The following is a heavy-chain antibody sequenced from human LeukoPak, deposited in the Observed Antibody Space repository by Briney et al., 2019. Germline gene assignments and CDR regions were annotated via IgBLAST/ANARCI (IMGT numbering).Heavy chain of an antibody. Sequence: SETLSLTCTVSGGSINYYYWSWIRRPPGKGLEWIGFINYSGSTNYSPSLKSRVSISVDTSKNQFSLKLSSVTAADTAVYYCARQEDHDYFDYYFDYWGQGTLVTVSS. CDR2: INYSGST. V-gene: IGHV4-59*08. D-gene: IGHD4-17*01. J-gene: IGHJ4*02. CDR3: ARQEDHDYFDYYFDY. CDR1: GGSINYYY.